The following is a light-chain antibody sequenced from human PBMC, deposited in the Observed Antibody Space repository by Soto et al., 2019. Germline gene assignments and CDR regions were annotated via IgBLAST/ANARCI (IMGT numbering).Light chain of an antibody. J-gene: IGKJ2*01. CDR3: QQYNSYLYT. Sequence: DIPMTQSPSTLSASVGDRVTITCRASQSISNWLAWYQQKXXXAPKLLIYKASSLESGVPSRFXXXXXXXXXXLTISSLQPDDFATYYCQQYNSYLYTFGQGTKLEI. CDR2: KAS. CDR1: QSISNW. V-gene: IGKV1-5*03.